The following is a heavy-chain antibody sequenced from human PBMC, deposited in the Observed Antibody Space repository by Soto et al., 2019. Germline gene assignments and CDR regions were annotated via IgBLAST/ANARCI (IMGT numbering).Heavy chain of an antibody. V-gene: IGHV1-18*01. CDR1: GYTFTSYG. J-gene: IGHJ6*02. Sequence: QVQLVQSGAEVKKSGASVKVSCKASGYTFTSYGISWVRQAPGQGLEWMGWISAYNGNTNYAQKLQGRVTMTTDTSTSTAYMELRSLRSDDTAVYYCARDDAHWSIEDYYYGMDVWGQGTTVTVSS. CDR2: ISAYNGNT. D-gene: IGHD2-8*02. CDR3: ARDDAHWSIEDYYYGMDV.